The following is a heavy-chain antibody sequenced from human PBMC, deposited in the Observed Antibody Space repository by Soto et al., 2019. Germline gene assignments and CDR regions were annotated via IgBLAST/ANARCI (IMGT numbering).Heavy chain of an antibody. CDR1: GFTFSGYG. Sequence: EVQLLESGGGLVQPGGSLRLSCAASGFTFSGYGMSWVRQAPGKGLEWISGISGGGSTYYADSVKGRFTISRDNSXNTLYLQMNSLRAEDTAVYYCAKASVAVAKGPFDYWGQGTLVTVSS. J-gene: IGHJ4*02. D-gene: IGHD6-19*01. CDR3: AKASVAVAKGPFDY. V-gene: IGHV3-23*01. CDR2: ISGGGST.